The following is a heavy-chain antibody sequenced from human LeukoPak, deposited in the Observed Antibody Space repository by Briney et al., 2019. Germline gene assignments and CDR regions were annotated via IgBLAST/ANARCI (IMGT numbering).Heavy chain of an antibody. CDR1: GGSISSSNW. CDR3: ARGQHIVVVTAIPNAFDI. V-gene: IGHV4-4*02. D-gene: IGHD2-21*02. CDR2: IYHSWST. J-gene: IGHJ3*02. Sequence: PSGTLSLTCAVSGGSISSSNWWSWVRQPPGKGLEWIGEIYHSWSTKYNPSLKSRVTISVDKSKNQFSLKLSSVTAADTAVYYCARGQHIVVVTAIPNAFDIWGQGTMVTVSS.